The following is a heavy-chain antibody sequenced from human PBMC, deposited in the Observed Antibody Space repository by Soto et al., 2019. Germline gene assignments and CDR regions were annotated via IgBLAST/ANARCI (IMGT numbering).Heavy chain of an antibody. CDR3: ARLQAAAGDNDLTFDY. J-gene: IGHJ4*02. D-gene: IGHD6-13*01. V-gene: IGHV5-51*01. Sequence: GESLKISCKGSGYSFSTSLIGWVRHMPRKGLEWMGIIYPGDSDTRYRPSFRGHVTISADKSISTAYLQWSSLKASDTAMYYCARLQAAAGDNDLTFDYWGQGTLVTVSS. CDR2: IYPGDSDT. CDR1: GYSFSTSL.